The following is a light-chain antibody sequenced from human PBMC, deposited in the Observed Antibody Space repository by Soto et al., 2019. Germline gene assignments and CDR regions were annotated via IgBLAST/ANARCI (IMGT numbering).Light chain of an antibody. Sequence: QSVLTQPASVSGSPGQSITICCTGTSXDVGGYNSVSWYRQDPGKAPKLMIYDVTNRPSGVSNRFSGSKSGNTASLTISGLQAEDEADYYCSSFTSDITYFFGTGTKVIVL. J-gene: IGLJ1*01. CDR3: SSFTSDITYF. CDR1: SXDVGGYNS. CDR2: DVT. V-gene: IGLV2-14*01.